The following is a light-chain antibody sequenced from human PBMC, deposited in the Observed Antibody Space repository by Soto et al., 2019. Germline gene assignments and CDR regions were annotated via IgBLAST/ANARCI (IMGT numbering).Light chain of an antibody. CDR1: QGISSA. V-gene: IGKV1-13*02. CDR2: DAS. CDR3: QQFNSYPRA. J-gene: IGKJ5*01. Sequence: AIQLTQSPSSLSASVGDRVTITCRASQGISSALAWYQQKPGKAPKLLIYDASSLESGVPSRFSGSGSGTDFTLTISSLQPEDVATYYCQQFNSYPRAFGQGTRLEIK.